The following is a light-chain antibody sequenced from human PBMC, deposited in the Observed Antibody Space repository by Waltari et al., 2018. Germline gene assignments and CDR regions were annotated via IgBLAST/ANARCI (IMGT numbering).Light chain of an antibody. CDR3: QQYNNWPPYT. CDR2: GAS. V-gene: IGKV3-15*01. J-gene: IGKJ2*01. Sequence: VMTQSPATLSVSPGERAPLSCRASRSISSDLAWYQQKPGQAPRLLIYGASTRATGIPARFSGSGSGTEFTLTISSLQSEDFAVYYCQQYNNWPPYTFGQGTKLEIK. CDR1: RSISSD.